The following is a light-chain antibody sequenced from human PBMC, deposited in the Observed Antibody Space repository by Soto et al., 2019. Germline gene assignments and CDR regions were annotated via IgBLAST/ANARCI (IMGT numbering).Light chain of an antibody. CDR3: CSYAGRYTHV. CDR1: SSDVGNYNY. Sequence: QSVLTQPRSVSGSPGQSVTISCTGTSSDVGNYNYVSWYQLHPGKAPKLMIFDVSERPSGVPDRFSGSKSGNTASLTISGLQAEDEADYYCCSYAGRYTHVFGTRTKLTVL. CDR2: DVS. V-gene: IGLV2-11*01. J-gene: IGLJ1*01.